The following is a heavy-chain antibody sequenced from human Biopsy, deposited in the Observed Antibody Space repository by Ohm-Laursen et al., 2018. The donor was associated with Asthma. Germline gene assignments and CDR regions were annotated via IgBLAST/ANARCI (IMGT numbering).Heavy chain of an antibody. V-gene: IGHV4-59*01. J-gene: IGHJ4*02. CDR3: ARVSQGELYCGGDCYSGFDY. Sequence: SATLSLTCTVSGGSISTYYWSWIRQPPGKGLEGIGYIYYSGSTNYNPSLKRRVTISVDTSKNQFPLRLISVTAADTAVYYCARVSQGELYCGGDCYSGFDYWGQGTLVTVSA. CDR2: IYYSGST. CDR1: GGSISTYY. D-gene: IGHD2-21*01.